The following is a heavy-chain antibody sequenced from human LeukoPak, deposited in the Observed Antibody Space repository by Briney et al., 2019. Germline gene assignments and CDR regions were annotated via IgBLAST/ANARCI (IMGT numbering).Heavy chain of an antibody. CDR1: GFTFSSYA. V-gene: IGHV3-23*01. CDR2: ISGSGGST. D-gene: IGHD6-19*01. J-gene: IGHJ3*02. CDR3: AKDPRVAAFSDAFDI. Sequence: PGGSLRLSCAASGFTFSSYAMSWVRQAPGKGLEWVSAISGSGGSTYYADSVKGRFTISRDNSKNTVYPQMTSLRAEHTAVYYCAKDPRVAAFSDAFDIWGQGTMVTVSS.